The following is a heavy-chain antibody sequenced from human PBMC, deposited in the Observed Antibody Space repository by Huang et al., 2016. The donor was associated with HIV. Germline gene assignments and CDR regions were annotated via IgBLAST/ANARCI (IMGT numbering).Heavy chain of an antibody. Sequence: QVQLQESGPGLVKPSETLSLTCSVSGGSISSHYWSWIRQPPGQGLEWIGSIYYSGVSNDSPSLKSRVFISVDTSRNQVALKLSSVTAADTAVYYCARDRRHCSGGSCYYSDYWGHGTLVTVSS. D-gene: IGHD2-15*01. CDR2: IYYSGVS. V-gene: IGHV4-59*11. J-gene: IGHJ4*01. CDR3: ARDRRHCSGGSCYYSDY. CDR1: GGSISSHY.